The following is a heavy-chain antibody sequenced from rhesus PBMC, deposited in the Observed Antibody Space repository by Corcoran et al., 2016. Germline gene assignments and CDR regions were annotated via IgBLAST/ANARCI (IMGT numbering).Heavy chain of an antibody. CDR3: ARVGAAAGRYFDY. CDR1: GDSFSSYW. Sequence: QVQLQESGPGLVKPSETLSLTCAVSGDSFSSYWWGWIRQPPGQGLEWIGNISGTTGSTEYTPSLKSRATISIDTSKNQFALRRTSGTAADTAVYYGARVGAAAGRYFDYWGQGVLVTVSS. D-gene: IGHD6-25*01. J-gene: IGHJ4*01. CDR2: ISGTTGST. V-gene: IGHV4-160*01.